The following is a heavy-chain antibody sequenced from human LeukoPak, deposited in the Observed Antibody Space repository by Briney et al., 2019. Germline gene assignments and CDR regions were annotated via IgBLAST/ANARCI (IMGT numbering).Heavy chain of an antibody. CDR3: AKDSYQDSSGYYRDY. J-gene: IGHJ4*02. V-gene: IGHV3-74*03. CDR1: GLTFNSYW. CDR2: INGDASNT. D-gene: IGHD3-22*01. Sequence: GGSLRLSCAASGLTFNSYWMHWVRQVAGKGLVWVARINGDASNTTYADSVKGRFTISRDNSKNTLYLQMNSLRAEDTAVYYCAKDSYQDSSGYYRDYWGQGTLVAVSS.